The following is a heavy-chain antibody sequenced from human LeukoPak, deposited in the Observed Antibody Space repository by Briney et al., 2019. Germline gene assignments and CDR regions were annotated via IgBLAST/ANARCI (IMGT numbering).Heavy chain of an antibody. CDR1: GGSISSYY. Sequence: PSETLSLTCTVSGGSISSYYWSWIRQPPGKGLEWIGYIYYTGSTNYNPSPRSRVSISIDTSKNQFSLKLSSVAAADTAVYYCARRMPSGTVDNWGQGTLVTVSS. CDR3: ARRMPSGTVDN. V-gene: IGHV4-59*01. J-gene: IGHJ4*02. D-gene: IGHD2-15*01. CDR2: IYYTGST.